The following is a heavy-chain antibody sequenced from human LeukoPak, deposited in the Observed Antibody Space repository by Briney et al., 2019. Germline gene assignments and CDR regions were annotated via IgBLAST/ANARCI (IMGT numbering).Heavy chain of an antibody. Sequence: GGSLRLSCSASGFTFSTYTMNWVRQAPGKGLEWVSSISGSSTYIYYADSVKGRCTISRDNAKNSLYLQMNSLRAEDTAVYYCARDERGANWFDPWGQGTLVTVSS. CDR2: ISGSSTYI. J-gene: IGHJ5*02. CDR1: GFTFSTYT. V-gene: IGHV3-21*01. CDR3: ARDERGANWFDP. D-gene: IGHD1-26*01.